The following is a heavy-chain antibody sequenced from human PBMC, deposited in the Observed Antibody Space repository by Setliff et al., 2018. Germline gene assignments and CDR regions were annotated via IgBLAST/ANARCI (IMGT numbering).Heavy chain of an antibody. D-gene: IGHD2-15*01. CDR1: GDSISSSSYY. J-gene: IGHJ3*02. Sequence: SETLSLTCGVSGDSISSSSYYWGWIRQPPGKGLEWIGSINYSGITYYSPPLKSRVIVSVDTSKNQFSLKLSSVTAADTAVYYCARLPGYCNGGNCYGYYTFDIWGQGTMVTVSS. V-gene: IGHV4-39*01. CDR2: INYSGIT. CDR3: ARLPGYCNGGNCYGYYTFDI.